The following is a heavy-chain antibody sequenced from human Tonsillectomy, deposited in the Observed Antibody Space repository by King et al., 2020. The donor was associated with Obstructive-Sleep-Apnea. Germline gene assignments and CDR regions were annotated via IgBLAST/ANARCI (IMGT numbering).Heavy chain of an antibody. V-gene: IGHV3-9*01. D-gene: IGHD3-16*02. CDR1: GFSFDDYA. CDR3: AKDIAVWGSYRYDAFDI. CDR2: ISWNSGSI. J-gene: IGHJ3*02. Sequence: VQLVESGGGLVQPGRSLRLSCAASGFSFDDYAMHWVRQAPGKGLEWVSGISWNSGSIGYADSATGRFTISRDNAKNSVYLQMNSLRAEDTALYYCAKDIAVWGSYRYDAFDIWGQGTMVTVSS.